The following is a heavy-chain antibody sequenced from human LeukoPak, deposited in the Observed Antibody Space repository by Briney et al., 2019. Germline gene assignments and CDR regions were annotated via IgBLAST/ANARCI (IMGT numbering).Heavy chain of an antibody. V-gene: IGHV4-39*01. D-gene: IGHD1-26*01. CDR1: GGSISSSSYY. Sequence: SETLSLTCTVSGGSISSSSYYWGWIRQPPGKGLEWIGSIYYSGSTYYNPSLKSRVTISVDTSKNQFSLKLSSVTAADTAVYYCARHPVGASGYYFDYWGQGTLVTVPS. CDR3: ARHPVGASGYYFDY. J-gene: IGHJ4*02. CDR2: IYYSGST.